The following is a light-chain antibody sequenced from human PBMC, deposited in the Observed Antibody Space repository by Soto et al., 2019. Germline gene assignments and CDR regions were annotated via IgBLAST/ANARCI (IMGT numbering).Light chain of an antibody. V-gene: IGKV3-15*01. CDR2: GAS. CDR1: QSVSSN. J-gene: IGKJ4*01. Sequence: EIVLTQTPGTLSLSPGERATLSCMASQSVSSNSAWYQQKPGQAPRLLIYGASTRATGIPTRFSGSRSGAEFTLTINSLQSEDFAVYYCQPYNNWPLTFGGGTKVDIK. CDR3: QPYNNWPLT.